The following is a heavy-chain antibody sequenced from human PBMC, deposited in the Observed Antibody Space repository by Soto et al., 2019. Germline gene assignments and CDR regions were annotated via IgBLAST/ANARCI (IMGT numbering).Heavy chain of an antibody. CDR3: ARGLSQGYSYGLFDP. CDR2: IGTAGAT. Sequence: GGSLRLSCAASGFTFSSYDMHWVRQATGKGLEWVSAIGTAGATYYPGSVKGRFTISRENAKNSLYLQMNSLRAEDTAVYYCARGLSQGYSYGLFDPWGQGTLVTVSS. J-gene: IGHJ5*02. V-gene: IGHV3-13*01. D-gene: IGHD5-18*01. CDR1: GFTFSSYD.